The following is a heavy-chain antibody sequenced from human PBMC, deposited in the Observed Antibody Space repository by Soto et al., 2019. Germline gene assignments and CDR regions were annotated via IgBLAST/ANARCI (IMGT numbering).Heavy chain of an antibody. CDR1: GGSISSGDYY. D-gene: IGHD1-26*01. J-gene: IGHJ4*02. CDR2: IYYSGST. CDR3: ARAVRGSYYDY. Sequence: PSETLSLTCTVSGGSISSGDYYWSWIRQPPGKGLEWIGYIYYSGSTYYKQSLKSRVTISVDTSKNQFSLKLSSVTAADTAVYYCARAVRGSYYDYWGQGTLVTVSS. V-gene: IGHV4-30-4*01.